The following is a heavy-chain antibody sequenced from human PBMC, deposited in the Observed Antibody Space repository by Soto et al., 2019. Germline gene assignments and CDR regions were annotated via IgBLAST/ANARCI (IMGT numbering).Heavy chain of an antibody. J-gene: IGHJ5*02. V-gene: IGHV1-69*13. D-gene: IGHD3-3*01. Sequence: SVKVSCKASGGTFSSYAISWVRQAPGQGLEWMGGIIPIFGTANYAQKFQGRVTITADESTSTAYMELSSLRSEDTAVYYCARSLRFTNWFDPWGQGTLVTVSS. CDR3: ARSLRFTNWFDP. CDR2: IIPIFGTA. CDR1: GGTFSSYA.